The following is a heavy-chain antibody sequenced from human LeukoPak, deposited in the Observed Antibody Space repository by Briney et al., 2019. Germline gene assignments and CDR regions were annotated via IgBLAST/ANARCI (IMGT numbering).Heavy chain of an antibody. CDR1: GGSFSGYY. CDR2: INHSGST. Sequence: NTSETLSLTCAVYGGSFSGYYWSWIRQPPGKGLEWIGEINHSGSTNYNPSLKSRVTISVDTSKNQFSLKLSSVTAADTAVYYCARGRTAAAGYNWFDPWGQGTLVTVSS. V-gene: IGHV4-34*01. D-gene: IGHD6-13*01. CDR3: ARGRTAAAGYNWFDP. J-gene: IGHJ5*02.